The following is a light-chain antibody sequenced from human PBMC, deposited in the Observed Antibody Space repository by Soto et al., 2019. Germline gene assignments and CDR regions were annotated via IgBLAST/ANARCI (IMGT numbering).Light chain of an antibody. CDR1: QSVSSSY. CDR3: NQRQSWPRT. CDR2: QTS. Sequence: EIVLTQSPGTLSLSPGERATLSCRASQSVSSSYLAWYQQKPGQAPRLLIYQTSIRAAGIQARFSASGSGTDFTLTISDVQPEDFALYYCNQRQSWPRTFGQGTKVDIK. J-gene: IGKJ1*01. V-gene: IGKV3D-20*02.